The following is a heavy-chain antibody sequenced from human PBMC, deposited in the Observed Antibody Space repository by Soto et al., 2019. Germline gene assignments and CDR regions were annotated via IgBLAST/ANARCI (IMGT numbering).Heavy chain of an antibody. J-gene: IGHJ6*02. V-gene: IGHV1-3*01. D-gene: IGHD2-2*01. CDR3: ARNRVPAASGYYYGMDV. CDR1: GYTYTRYA. CDR2: INAGNGNT. Sequence: ASVKGSCKTSGYTYTRYAVRWVRQAPGQRLEWMGWINAGNGNTKYSQKFQGRVTITRDTSASTAYMELSSLRSEDTAVYYCARNRVPAASGYYYGMDVWGQGTTVTVSS.